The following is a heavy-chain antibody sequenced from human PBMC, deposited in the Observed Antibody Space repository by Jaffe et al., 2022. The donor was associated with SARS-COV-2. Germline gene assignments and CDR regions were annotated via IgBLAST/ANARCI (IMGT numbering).Heavy chain of an antibody. Sequence: EVQLVQSGAEVKKPGESLRISCKGSGYSFSTYWIGWVRQMPGKGLEWMGIIYPGDSDTRYSPSFQGQVTISADKSINTAYLQGSSLMATDTAMFYCARGRHCNRGTCYFDYWGQGTLITVSS. CDR3: ARGRHCNRGTCYFDY. V-gene: IGHV5-51*01. CDR2: IYPGDSDT. CDR1: GYSFSTYW. D-gene: IGHD2-15*01. J-gene: IGHJ4*02.